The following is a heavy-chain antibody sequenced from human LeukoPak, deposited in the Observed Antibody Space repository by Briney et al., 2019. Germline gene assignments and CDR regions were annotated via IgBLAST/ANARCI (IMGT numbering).Heavy chain of an antibody. Sequence: ASVKVSCKASGGSFSSYVITWVRQAPGQGLEWMGRIIPVLGVSNFAQKFQGRVTITADKSTNTAHMELSRLESGDTAVYYCARGGAVAGTSYFDLWGRGTLVTVSS. J-gene: IGHJ2*01. D-gene: IGHD6-19*01. CDR2: IIPVLGVS. CDR3: ARGGAVAGTSYFDL. V-gene: IGHV1-69*04. CDR1: GGSFSSYV.